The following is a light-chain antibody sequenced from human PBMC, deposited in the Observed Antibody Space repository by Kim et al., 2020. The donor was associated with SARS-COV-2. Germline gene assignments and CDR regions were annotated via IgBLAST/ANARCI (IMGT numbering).Light chain of an antibody. J-gene: IGLJ1*01. CDR2: GDS. CDR1: SSNIGAGYD. CDR3: QSYDSSLSGYV. Sequence: RVTSSCTGSSSNIGAGYDVHWYQQLPGTAPKLLIYGDSNRPSGVPDRFADSKSGTSASLAITGLQAEDEADYYCQSYDSSLSGYVFGTGTKVTVL. V-gene: IGLV1-40*01.